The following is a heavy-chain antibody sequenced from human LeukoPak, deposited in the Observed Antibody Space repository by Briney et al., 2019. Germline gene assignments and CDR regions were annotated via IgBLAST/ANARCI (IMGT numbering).Heavy chain of an antibody. Sequence: GGSLRLSCAASGFTFSSYVMLWVRQAPGKGLEGVAVIWYDGSNKYYADSVKGRVTISRDNSKNTLYLQMSSLRAEDTAVYYCARANYGDYARHDYWGQGTLVTVSS. J-gene: IGHJ4*02. CDR1: GFTFSSYV. CDR2: IWYDGSNK. V-gene: IGHV3-33*01. CDR3: ARANYGDYARHDY. D-gene: IGHD4-17*01.